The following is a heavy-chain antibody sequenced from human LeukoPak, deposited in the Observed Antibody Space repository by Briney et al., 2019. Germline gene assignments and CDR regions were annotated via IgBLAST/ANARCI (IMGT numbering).Heavy chain of an antibody. D-gene: IGHD3-16*01. CDR3: ASHDYVWGSHKN. CDR1: GYTITNNY. Sequence: GASVKVSCKASGYTITNNYMHWVRQAPGQGLEWMGVINPSGTGTSYAQKLQGRVTMTTDTSTSTAYMELRSLRSDDTAVYYCASHDYVWGSHKNWGQGTLVTVSS. J-gene: IGHJ4*02. CDR2: INPSGTGT. V-gene: IGHV1-46*01.